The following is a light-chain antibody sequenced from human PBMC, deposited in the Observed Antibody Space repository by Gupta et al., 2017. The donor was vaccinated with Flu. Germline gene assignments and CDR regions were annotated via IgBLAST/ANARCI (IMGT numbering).Light chain of an antibody. V-gene: IGLV3-19*01. CDR1: SLRTYY. J-gene: IGLJ3*02. Sequence: SSELTQDPAVSVALGQTVRITCRGDSLRTYYANWYQQKPGQAPLLVIYGENDRPSGIPDRFSGSGSGNTASLTITGAQAEDEADYYCNSRDSTGNHLLFGGGTKLTVL. CDR2: GEN. CDR3: NSRDSTGNHLL.